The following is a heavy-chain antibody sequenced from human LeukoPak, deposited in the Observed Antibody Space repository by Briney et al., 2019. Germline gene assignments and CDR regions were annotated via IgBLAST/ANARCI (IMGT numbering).Heavy chain of an antibody. CDR2: INPNSGGT. CDR3: ARPSQANLYYDFWSGYYGSFDY. V-gene: IGHV1-2*02. D-gene: IGHD3-3*01. CDR1: GYTFTGYY. Sequence: WASVKVSCKASGYTFTGYYMHWVRQAPGQGLEWMGWINPNSGGTNYAQKFQGRVTMTRDTSISTAYMELSRLRSDDTAVYYCARPSQANLYYDFWSGYYGSFDYWGQGTLVTVSS. J-gene: IGHJ4*02.